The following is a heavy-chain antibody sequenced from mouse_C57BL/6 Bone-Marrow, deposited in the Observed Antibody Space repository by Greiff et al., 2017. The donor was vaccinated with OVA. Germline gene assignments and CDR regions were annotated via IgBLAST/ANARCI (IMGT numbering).Heavy chain of an antibody. CDR3: ARQLRL. J-gene: IGHJ3*01. CDR1: GYTFTSYG. D-gene: IGHD3-2*02. V-gene: IGHV1-81*01. Sequence: QVQLKQSGAELARPGASVKLSCKASGYTFTSYGISWVKQRTGQGLEWIGEIYPRSGNTYYNEKFKGKATLTADKSSSTAYMELRSLTSEDSAVYFWARQLRLRGQGTLVTVSA. CDR2: IYPRSGNT.